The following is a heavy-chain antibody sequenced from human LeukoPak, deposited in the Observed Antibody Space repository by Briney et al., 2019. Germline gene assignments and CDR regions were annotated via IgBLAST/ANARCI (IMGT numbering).Heavy chain of an antibody. Sequence: QAGGSLRLSCAASGFTFSSYGMHWVRQAPGKGLEWVAVISYDGSNKYYADSVKGRFTISRDNSKNTLYLQMNSLRAEDTAVYYCASPLIGRFQLEMATIGPRNDAFDIWGQGTMVTVSS. V-gene: IGHV3-30*03. J-gene: IGHJ3*02. CDR2: ISYDGSNK. CDR1: GFTFSSYG. D-gene: IGHD5-24*01. CDR3: ASPLIGRFQLEMATIGPRNDAFDI.